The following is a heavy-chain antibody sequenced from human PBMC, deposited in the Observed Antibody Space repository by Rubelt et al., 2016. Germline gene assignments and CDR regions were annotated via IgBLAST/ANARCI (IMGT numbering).Heavy chain of an antibody. J-gene: IGHJ4*02. Sequence: EVQLVESGGGLVQPGGSLRLSCAASGFTFSSYWMSWVRQAPGKGLEWVANIKQDGRDKNYADSVKGRFTISRDNSKNTLFLQMDSLRAEDTAVYYCAGGPWDTAKITHLDYWGQGTLVTVSS. CDR2: IKQDGRDK. CDR3: AGGPWDTAKITHLDY. V-gene: IGHV3-7*02. CDR1: GFTFSSYW. D-gene: IGHD5-18*01.